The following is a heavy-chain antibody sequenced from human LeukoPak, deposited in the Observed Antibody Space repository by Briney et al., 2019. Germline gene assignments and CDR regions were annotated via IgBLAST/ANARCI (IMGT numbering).Heavy chain of an antibody. D-gene: IGHD6-19*01. V-gene: IGHV1-18*01. CDR3: ARGLQENLAWLTAFSAFDI. CDR1: GYTFTTYN. CDR2: ISGYNGNT. Sequence: ASVKVSCKASGYTFTTYNINWVRQAPGQGLEWMGWISGYNGNTNYAQKLQGRVTMTTDTSTSTAYMELRSLRSDDTAVYYCARGLQENLAWLTAFSAFDIWGQGTMVTVSS. J-gene: IGHJ3*02.